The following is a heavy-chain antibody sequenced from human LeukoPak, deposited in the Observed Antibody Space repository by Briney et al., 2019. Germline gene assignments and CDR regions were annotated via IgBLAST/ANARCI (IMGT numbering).Heavy chain of an antibody. Sequence: SETLSLTCTVSGGSISSYYWSWIRQPAGKGLEWIGRIHDSGSTDYNTSLKNRVTMSVDTSKFSVRLTSVTAADTAVYYCARVGGLYNATPYFEYWGQGALVIVSS. J-gene: IGHJ4*02. D-gene: IGHD3-16*01. CDR1: GGSISSYY. CDR2: IHDSGST. V-gene: IGHV4-4*07. CDR3: ARVGGLYNATPYFEY.